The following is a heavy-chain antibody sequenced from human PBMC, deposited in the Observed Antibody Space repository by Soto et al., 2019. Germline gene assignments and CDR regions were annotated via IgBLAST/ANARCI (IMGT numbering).Heavy chain of an antibody. CDR2: IVPLPGTT. V-gene: IGHV1-69*01. CDR3: ASGVGGLGGSSGWPDYAFDV. Sequence: QVQLVQSGAAGGNPGSSVKVSCKASGATFTKYAITWVRQPPRQGLEWMGGIVPLPGTTNYAQKFRGRVTISADESTSTAYLELSSLRSEDTAVYYCASGVGGLGGSSGWPDYAFDVWGQGTMVIVSS. CDR1: GATFTKYA. J-gene: IGHJ3*01. D-gene: IGHD6-19*01.